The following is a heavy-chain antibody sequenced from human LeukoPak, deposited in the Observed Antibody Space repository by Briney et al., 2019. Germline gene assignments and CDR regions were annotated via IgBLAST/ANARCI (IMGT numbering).Heavy chain of an antibody. J-gene: IGHJ4*02. Sequence: PGGSLRLSCAASGFTFSSYSMNWVRQAPGKGLEWVSSISSSSSYIYYADSVKGRFTISRDNAKNSLYLQMNSLRAEDTAVYHCAKSRYYDILTGYLHWGQGTLVTVSS. D-gene: IGHD3-9*01. V-gene: IGHV3-21*01. CDR2: ISSSSSYI. CDR1: GFTFSSYS. CDR3: AKSRYYDILTGYLH.